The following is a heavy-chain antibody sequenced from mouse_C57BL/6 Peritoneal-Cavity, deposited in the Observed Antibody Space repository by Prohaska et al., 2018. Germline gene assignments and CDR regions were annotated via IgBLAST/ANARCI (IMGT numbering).Heavy chain of an antibody. Sequence: KASGYTFTSYWMHWVKQRPGQGLEWIGEIDPSDSYTNYNQKLKCKATLTVDKSSSTVYMQLSSLTSEDYAVYDCARWYYGSSFDYWGQGTTLTVSS. CDR1: GYTFTSYW. CDR3: ARWYYGSSFDY. V-gene: IGHV1-69*02. J-gene: IGHJ2*01. CDR2: IDPSDSYT. D-gene: IGHD1-1*01.